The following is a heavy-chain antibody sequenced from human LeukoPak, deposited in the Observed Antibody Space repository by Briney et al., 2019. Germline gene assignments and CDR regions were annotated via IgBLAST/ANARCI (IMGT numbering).Heavy chain of an antibody. CDR2: IYHSGST. J-gene: IGHJ4*02. Sequence: SQTLSLTCTVSGGSLSSGGYYWSWIRQPPGKGLEWIGYIYHSGSTYYNPSLKSRVTISVDRSKNQFSLKLSSVTAADTAVYYCARNGGFGVVIRTIDYWGQGTLVTVSS. V-gene: IGHV4-30-2*01. CDR1: GGSLSSGGYY. D-gene: IGHD3-3*01. CDR3: ARNGGFGVVIRTIDY.